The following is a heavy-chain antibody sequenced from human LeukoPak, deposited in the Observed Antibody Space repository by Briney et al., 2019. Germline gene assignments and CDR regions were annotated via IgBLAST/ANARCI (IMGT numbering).Heavy chain of an antibody. V-gene: IGHV3-30-3*01. J-gene: IGHJ4*02. CDR1: GFTFSSYA. CDR3: ARDIAVAGTAPLGFCDY. D-gene: IGHD6-19*01. Sequence: GRSLRLSCAASGFTFSSYAMHWVRQAPGKGLEWVAVISYDGSNKYYADSVKGRFTISRDNSKNTLYLQMNSLRAEDTAMYYCARDIAVAGTAPLGFCDYWGQGTLVTVSS. CDR2: ISYDGSNK.